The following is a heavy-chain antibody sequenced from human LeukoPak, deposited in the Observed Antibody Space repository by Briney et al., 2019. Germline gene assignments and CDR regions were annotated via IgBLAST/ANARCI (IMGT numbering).Heavy chain of an antibody. J-gene: IGHJ6*03. V-gene: IGHV1-18*01. CDR1: GYTFTSYG. CDR3: ARGKGYYGSGSYYKGGNYYYYMDV. CDR2: ISAYNGNT. D-gene: IGHD3-10*01. Sequence: ASVKVSCKAFGYTFTSYGISWVRQAPGQGLEWMGWISAYNGNTNYAQKLQGRVTMTTDTSTSTAYMELRSLRSDDTAVYYCARGKGYYGSGSYYKGGNYYYYMDVWGKGTTVTVSS.